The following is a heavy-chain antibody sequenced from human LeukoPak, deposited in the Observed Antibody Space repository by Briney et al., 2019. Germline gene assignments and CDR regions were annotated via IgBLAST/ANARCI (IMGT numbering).Heavy chain of an antibody. CDR3: ASTMGGSGYDYSCYFDY. Sequence: GGSLRLSCAASGFTFSSYWMSWVRQAPGKGLEWVANIKQDGSEKYYVDSVKGRFTISRDNAKNSLYLQMNSLRAEDTAVYYCASTMGGSGYDYSCYFDYWGQGTLVTVSS. CDR1: GFTFSSYW. J-gene: IGHJ4*02. V-gene: IGHV3-7*03. D-gene: IGHD5-12*01. CDR2: IKQDGSEK.